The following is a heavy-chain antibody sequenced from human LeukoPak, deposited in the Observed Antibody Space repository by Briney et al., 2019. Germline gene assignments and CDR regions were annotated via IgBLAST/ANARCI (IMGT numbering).Heavy chain of an antibody. J-gene: IGHJ4*02. CDR2: ISAYNGNT. D-gene: IGHD6-19*01. V-gene: IGHV1-18*01. CDR1: GYTFTSYG. Sequence: ASVKVSCKASGYTFTSYGISWVRQAPGQGLECMGWISAYNGNTNYAQKLQGRVTMTTDTSTSTAYMELRSLRSDDTAVYYCARVESRTLAVAGLDYWGQGTLVTVSS. CDR3: ARVESRTLAVAGLDY.